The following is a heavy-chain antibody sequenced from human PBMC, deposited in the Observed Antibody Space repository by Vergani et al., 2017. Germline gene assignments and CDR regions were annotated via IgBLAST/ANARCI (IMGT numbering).Heavy chain of an antibody. CDR2: IQFDGSNQ. CDR1: GFTLSNYD. J-gene: IGHJ4*02. CDR3: AKHFRGWGIDY. V-gene: IGHV3-30*02. D-gene: IGHD3-16*01. Sequence: QVQLVESGGGVVQRWWSLRLSFATSGFTLSNYDMQWIRQGPGKGLEFVAFIQFDGSNQYYADSVKGRFTLSRDFSKNTLYLQMNSLRTDDTATYYCAKHFRGWGIDYWGQGTQVIVSS.